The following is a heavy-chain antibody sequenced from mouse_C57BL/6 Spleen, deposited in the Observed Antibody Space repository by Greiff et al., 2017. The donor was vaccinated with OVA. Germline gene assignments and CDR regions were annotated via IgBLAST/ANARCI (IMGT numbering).Heavy chain of an antibody. Sequence: QVQLQQSGAELVRPGTSVKVSCKASGYAFTNYLIEWVKQRPGQGLEWIGVINPGSGGTTYNEKFTGKATLPVDKSSSTAYLQLSSLTSEDSAVCFCARRDITVVFDYWGQGTPLTVS. J-gene: IGHJ2*01. CDR2: INPGSGGT. D-gene: IGHD1-1*02. CDR3: ARRDITVVFDY. CDR1: GYAFTNYL. V-gene: IGHV1-54*01.